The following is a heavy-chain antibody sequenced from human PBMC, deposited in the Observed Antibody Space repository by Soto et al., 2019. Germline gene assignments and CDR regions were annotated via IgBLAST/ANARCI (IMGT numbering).Heavy chain of an antibody. Sequence: QVQLVQSGAEVKKPGSSVKVSCKASGGTFSSYAISWVRQAPGQGREWMGGIIPIFGTANYAQKFQGRVTITADESTSTAYMELSSLRSEDTAVYYCASNTGTYCGGDCYPYYYYGMDVWGQGTTVTVSS. CDR1: GGTFSSYA. CDR3: ASNTGTYCGGDCYPYYYYGMDV. CDR2: IIPIFGTA. J-gene: IGHJ6*02. D-gene: IGHD2-21*02. V-gene: IGHV1-69*01.